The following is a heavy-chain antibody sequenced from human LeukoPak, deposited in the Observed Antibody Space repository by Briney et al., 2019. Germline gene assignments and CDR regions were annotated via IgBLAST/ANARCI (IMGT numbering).Heavy chain of an antibody. CDR3: ATDPPSHP. V-gene: IGHV1-18*01. J-gene: IGHJ5*02. D-gene: IGHD6-6*01. CDR2: ISGYNGNT. Sequence: ASVKVSCMASGYTFTSYGISWVRQAPGQGLGWMGWISGYNGNTNYAQKLQGRVTMTTDTSTGTGYMEPRSLRSDDTAVYYCATDPPSHPWGQGTLVTVSS. CDR1: GYTFTSYG.